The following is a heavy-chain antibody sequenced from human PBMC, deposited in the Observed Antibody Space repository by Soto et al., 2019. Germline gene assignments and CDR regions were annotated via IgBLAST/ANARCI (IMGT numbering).Heavy chain of an antibody. CDR3: SRVAHESTIIVVDPPEYFQR. CDR2: ISDYNGNT. D-gene: IGHD3-22*01. CDR1: GYTFTSYG. Sequence: QVQLVQSGAEVKKPGASVKVSCKASGYTFTSYGISWVRQAPGQGLEWMGWISDYNGNTNYAQKLQGRVTMTTDTSTSTAYMELMSLRAHDTAVYYCSRVAHESTIIVVDPPEYFQRWGQCTLVTVSS. J-gene: IGHJ1*01. V-gene: IGHV1-18*01.